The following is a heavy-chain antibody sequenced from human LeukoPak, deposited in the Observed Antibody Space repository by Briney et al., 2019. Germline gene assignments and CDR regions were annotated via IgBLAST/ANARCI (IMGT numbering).Heavy chain of an antibody. CDR2: IKSKSDGGTT. CDR3: TTITMIREHEDY. Sequence: GGSLRLSCAAWGFTFSKAWMSWVRQVPGKGLEWVGRIKSKSDGGTTDYAAPVKGRFTISRDDSKNTLSLQMNSLKTEDTAVYYCTTITMIREHEDYWGQGTLVTVSS. V-gene: IGHV3-15*01. D-gene: IGHD3-10*01. J-gene: IGHJ4*02. CDR1: GFTFSKAW.